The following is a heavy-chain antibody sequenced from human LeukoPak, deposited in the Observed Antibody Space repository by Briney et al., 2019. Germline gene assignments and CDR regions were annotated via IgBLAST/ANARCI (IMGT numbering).Heavy chain of an antibody. CDR3: ARGGKRGYSGYVFDY. D-gene: IGHD5-12*01. CDR2: IIPIFGTA. CDR1: GGTFSSDA. J-gene: IGHJ4*02. Sequence: SVKVSCKASGGTFSSDAISWVRQAPGQGLEWMGRIIPIFGTANYAQKFQGRVTITTDESTSTAYMELSSLRSEDTAVYYCARGGKRGYSGYVFDYWGQGTLVTVSS. V-gene: IGHV1-69*05.